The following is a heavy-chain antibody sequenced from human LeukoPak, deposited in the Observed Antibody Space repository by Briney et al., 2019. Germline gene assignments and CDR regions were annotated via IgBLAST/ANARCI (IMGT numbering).Heavy chain of an antibody. Sequence: GASVKVSCKASGYTFTSYGISWVRQAPGQGLEWMGWISAYNGNTNYAQKLQGRVTMTTDTSTSTAYMELRSLRSDDTAVYYCARDIGVYYYDSSGFSVDYWGQGTLVTVSS. V-gene: IGHV1-18*01. CDR2: ISAYNGNT. D-gene: IGHD3-22*01. CDR1: GYTFTSYG. J-gene: IGHJ4*02. CDR3: ARDIGVYYYDSSGFSVDY.